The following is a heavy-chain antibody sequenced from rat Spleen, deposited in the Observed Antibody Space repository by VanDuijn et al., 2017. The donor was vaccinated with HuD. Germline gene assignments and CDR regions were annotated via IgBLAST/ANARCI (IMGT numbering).Heavy chain of an antibody. J-gene: IGHJ3*01. CDR3: ARGTGAY. V-gene: IGHV5-25*01. CDR1: GFTFSNYD. CDR2: ISYDGSST. Sequence: EVQLMESGGGLVQPGRSMKLSCAASGFTFSNYDMAWVRQAPTKGLEWVASISYDGSSTYYRDSVKGRFTISRDNAKSTLYLQMDSLRSEDTATYYCARGTGAYWGQGTLVTVSS. D-gene: IGHD4-3*01.